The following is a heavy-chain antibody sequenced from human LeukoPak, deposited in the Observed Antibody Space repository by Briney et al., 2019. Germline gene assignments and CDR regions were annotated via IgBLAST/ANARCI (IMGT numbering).Heavy chain of an antibody. V-gene: IGHV1-69*13. J-gene: IGHJ3*02. Sequence: APVKVSCKASGGTFSSYAISWVRQAPGQGLEWMGGTIPIFGTANYAQKFQGRVTITADESTSTAYMELSSLRSEDTAVYYCARADSGSYWGAFDIWGQGTMVTVSS. CDR2: TIPIFGTA. CDR1: GGTFSSYA. CDR3: ARADSGSYWGAFDI. D-gene: IGHD1-26*01.